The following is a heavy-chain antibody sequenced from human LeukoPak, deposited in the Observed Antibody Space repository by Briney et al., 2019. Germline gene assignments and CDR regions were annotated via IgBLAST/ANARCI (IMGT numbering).Heavy chain of an antibody. V-gene: IGHV4-39*07. J-gene: IGHJ5*02. CDR3: ARGESTYYYDSSGYQNWFDP. D-gene: IGHD3-22*01. CDR1: GGSISSSSYY. CDR2: IYYSGST. Sequence: SETLSLTCTVSGGSISSSSYYWGWIRQPPGKGLEWIGSIYYSGSTYYNPSLKSRVTISVDTSKNQFSLKLSSVTAADTAVYYCARGESTYYYDSSGYQNWFDPWGQGTLVTVSS.